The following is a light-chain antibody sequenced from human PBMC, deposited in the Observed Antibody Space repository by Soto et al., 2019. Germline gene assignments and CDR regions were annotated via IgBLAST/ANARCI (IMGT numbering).Light chain of an antibody. CDR2: DVS. CDR3: QQFNGYPLT. Sequence: ALQLTQSPSSLSASVGDRVTITCRASQGISSALAWYQQKPGKAPKLLIYDVSSLETGAPSRFSGSGSGTDFTLTISSLKPEDFATYYCQQFNGYPLTFGGGTRVEIK. J-gene: IGKJ4*01. V-gene: IGKV1-13*02. CDR1: QGISSA.